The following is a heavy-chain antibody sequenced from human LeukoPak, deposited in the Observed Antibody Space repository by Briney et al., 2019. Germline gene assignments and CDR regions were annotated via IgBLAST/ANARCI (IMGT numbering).Heavy chain of an antibody. J-gene: IGHJ4*02. Sequence: PGGSLRLSCAASGFIFSSYSMNWVRQAPGKGLEWLSYISNSSSLIYYADSVKGRFTISRDNAENSLHLQMNSLRVEDTAIYYCTKARDDYGVDTIDSWGQGTLVTVSS. D-gene: IGHD3-3*01. CDR2: ISNSSSLI. CDR3: TKARDDYGVDTIDS. CDR1: GFIFSSYS. V-gene: IGHV3-48*04.